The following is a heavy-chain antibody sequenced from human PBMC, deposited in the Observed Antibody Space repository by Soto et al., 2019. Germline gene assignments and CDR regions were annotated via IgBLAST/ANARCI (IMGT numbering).Heavy chain of an antibody. Sequence: ASVKVSCKTSGYTFTNHGINWVRQAPGQGLEWMGWINPYNANTNYAQKLQGRVTMTTDTSTSTAYMDLRAEDTAVYYCARDRYPNYPPDAFDIWGQGTLVTVSS. V-gene: IGHV1-18*04. CDR1: GYTFTNHG. CDR2: INPYNANT. D-gene: IGHD4-4*01. CDR3: ARDRYPNYPPDAFDI. J-gene: IGHJ3*02.